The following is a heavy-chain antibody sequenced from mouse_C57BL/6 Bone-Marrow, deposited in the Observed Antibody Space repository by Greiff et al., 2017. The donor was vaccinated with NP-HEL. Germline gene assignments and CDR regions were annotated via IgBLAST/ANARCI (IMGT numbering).Heavy chain of an antibody. CDR3: ARGPADY. V-gene: IGHV1-64*01. Sequence: QVHVKQSGAELVKPGASVKLSCKASGYTFTSYWMHWVKQRPGQGLEWIGMIHPNSGSTNYNEKFKSKAALTVDKSSSTAYMQLSSLTSDDSAVYYGARGPADYWGQGTTLTVSS. CDR1: GYTFTSYW. J-gene: IGHJ2*01. CDR2: IHPNSGST.